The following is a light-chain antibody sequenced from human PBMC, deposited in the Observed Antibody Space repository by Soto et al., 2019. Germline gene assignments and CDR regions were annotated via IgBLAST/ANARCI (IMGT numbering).Light chain of an antibody. Sequence: EIVLTQSPATLSLSPGERATLSCRASQSVYTYLAWYQQKPGQAPRLLIYDASKRATGIPARFSGSGSGTDFTLTISSLEPEDFAVYYWQHYGTSALFGPGTKVEIK. CDR2: DAS. CDR3: QHYGTSAL. V-gene: IGKV3-11*01. J-gene: IGKJ3*01. CDR1: QSVYTY.